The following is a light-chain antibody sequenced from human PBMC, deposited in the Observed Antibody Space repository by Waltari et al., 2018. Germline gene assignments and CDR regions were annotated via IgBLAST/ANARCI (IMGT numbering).Light chain of an antibody. CDR3: WLYAGSSTWV. CDR1: SRDVGRYNL. Sequence: QSALTQPASVSGSPGQSITISCTGTSRDVGRYNLVSWYQQHPGKAPKPMVYEGSKRSSGVSNRFSGSIPGNTASLTISGPQAEDESDYYCWLYAGSSTWVFGGGTKLTVL. J-gene: IGLJ3*02. CDR2: EGS. V-gene: IGLV2-23*01.